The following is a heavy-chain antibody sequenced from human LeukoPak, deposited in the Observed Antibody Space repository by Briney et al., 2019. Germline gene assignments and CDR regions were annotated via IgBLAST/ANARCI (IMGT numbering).Heavy chain of an antibody. CDR3: GRATVGLY. J-gene: IGHJ4*02. Sequence: ASVKVSCKAPGYTFSSYSIHWVRQAPGQGLEWMGLINPNIGSTTYAQEFQGRVTMTSDTSTSTVYMELSSLRSEDTAVYYCGRATVGLYWGQGTLVTVSS. CDR2: INPNIGST. CDR1: GYTFSSYS. V-gene: IGHV1-46*01. D-gene: IGHD4-23*01.